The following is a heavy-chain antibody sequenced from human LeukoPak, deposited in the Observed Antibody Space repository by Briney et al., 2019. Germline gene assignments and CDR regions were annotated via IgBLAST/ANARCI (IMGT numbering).Heavy chain of an antibody. Sequence: SETLSLTCTISGGSISSYHWSWIRQPAGKGLEWIGRIYTSGSTNYNPSLKSRVTMSVDTSKNQFSLKLSSVTAADTAVYYCARRGATVTTWLRGTNWFDPWGQGTLVTVSS. CDR1: GGSISSYH. J-gene: IGHJ5*02. D-gene: IGHD4-17*01. CDR2: IYTSGST. CDR3: ARRGATVTTWLRGTNWFDP. V-gene: IGHV4-4*07.